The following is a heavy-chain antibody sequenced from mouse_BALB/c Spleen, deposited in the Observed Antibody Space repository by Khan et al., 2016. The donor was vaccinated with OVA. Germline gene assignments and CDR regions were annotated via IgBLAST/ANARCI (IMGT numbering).Heavy chain of an antibody. CDR1: GYTFTDYI. J-gene: IGHJ3*01. V-gene: IGHV1-77*01. Sequence: VQLKQSGPELVKPGASLKVSCKASGYTFTDYIIGWVKQSTRQGLEWIGDIFPGSDTPYYNEKFKDKATLTVDKSANTAYMQLSSLTSEDSAVYCCARGGYSAFAYWGLGTLVTVSA. CDR2: IFPGSDTP. CDR3: ARGGYSAFAY. D-gene: IGHD2-14*01.